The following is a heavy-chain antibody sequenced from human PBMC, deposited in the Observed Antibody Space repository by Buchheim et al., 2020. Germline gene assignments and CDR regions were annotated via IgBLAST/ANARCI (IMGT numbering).Heavy chain of an antibody. CDR3: ARGSTYEGLDS. J-gene: IGHJ4*02. D-gene: IGHD3-22*01. V-gene: IGHV7-4-1*02. CDR1: GDTFTPHG. Sequence: QVQLVQSGSELKKPGASVKVSCKASGDTFTPHGMNWVRQAPGLGLEWMGWINTNTGKPMYDQGFTGRFVFSLDTSVSTAYMEISNLKAEDTAVYYCARGSTYEGLDSWGQGTL. CDR2: INTNTGKP.